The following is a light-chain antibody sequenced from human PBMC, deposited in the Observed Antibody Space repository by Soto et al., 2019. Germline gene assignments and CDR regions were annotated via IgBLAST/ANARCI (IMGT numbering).Light chain of an antibody. V-gene: IGKV1-27*01. J-gene: IGKJ3*01. CDR1: QGITNF. Sequence: DIQMTQSPSSLSASVGDRVTITCRASQGITNFLAWYQQKPGTAPKLLIYAASTLHSGVPSRFSGSGYGTEFTLNISSLQPEDAATYYCQKYSSAPFTFGPGTKVESK. CDR3: QKYSSAPFT. CDR2: AAS.